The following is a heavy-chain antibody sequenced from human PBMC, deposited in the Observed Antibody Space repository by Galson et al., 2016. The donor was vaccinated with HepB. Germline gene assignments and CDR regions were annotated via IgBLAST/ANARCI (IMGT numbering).Heavy chain of an antibody. CDR3: ARDVRYAFEM. Sequence: SLRLSCAASGFIFGAYSMNWVRQAPGKGPEWVAYISESGSTTYYADSVKGRFTISRDYAENSLYLQMNSLRSDDTAVYYSARDVRYAFEMWGQGTMVTVSP. V-gene: IGHV3-48*01. CDR2: ISESGSTT. CDR1: GFIFGAYS. J-gene: IGHJ3*02.